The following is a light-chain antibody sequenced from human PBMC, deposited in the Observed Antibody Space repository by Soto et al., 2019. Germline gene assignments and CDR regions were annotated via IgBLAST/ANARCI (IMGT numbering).Light chain of an antibody. CDR2: GTS. J-gene: IGKJ2*01. V-gene: IGKV3-15*01. Sequence: EIVMTQSPATLSVSPGERATLSCRASQSVSINLAWYQRKPGQAPRLHIYGTSTRATGVPVRFSGSGSGTEFTLTISSLQSEDFAVYYCLQYNNWPPMYTFGQGTKLEIK. CDR1: QSVSIN. CDR3: LQYNNWPPMYT.